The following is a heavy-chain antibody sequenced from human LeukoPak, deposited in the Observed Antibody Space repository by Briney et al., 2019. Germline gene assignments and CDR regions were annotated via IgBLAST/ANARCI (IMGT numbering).Heavy chain of an antibody. V-gene: IGHV3-11*01. CDR3: ARDFRNKGMDV. J-gene: IGHJ6*02. D-gene: IGHD2/OR15-2a*01. Sequence: GGSLRLSCAASGFTLGDYYMSWIRQAPGKGLEWVSYFSNSRGSTTYYADSVKGRFTNSRDNAKNSLYLQMNSLRADDTAVYYCARDFRNKGMDVWGQGTTVTVSS. CDR2: FSNSRGSTT. CDR1: GFTLGDYY.